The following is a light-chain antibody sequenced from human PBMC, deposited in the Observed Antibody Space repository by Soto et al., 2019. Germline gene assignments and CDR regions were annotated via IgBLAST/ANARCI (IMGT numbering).Light chain of an antibody. CDR3: QQLNSYPRT. Sequence: DIQLTQSPSSLSASVGDRVTITCRAGQGISSYLAWYQQKPGKAPKLLIYAASTLQSGVPSRFSGSGSGTDFTLTISSLQPEDFATYYCQQLNSYPRTFGQGTKVDIK. J-gene: IGKJ1*01. CDR2: AAS. CDR1: QGISSY. V-gene: IGKV1-9*01.